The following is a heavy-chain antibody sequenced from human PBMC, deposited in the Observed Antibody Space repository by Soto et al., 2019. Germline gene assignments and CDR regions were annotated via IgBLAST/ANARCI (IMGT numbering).Heavy chain of an antibody. D-gene: IGHD2-21*02. CDR3: ASIVVVTAIYYYGMDV. J-gene: IGHJ6*02. V-gene: IGHV4-39*01. Sequence: LSLTCTACGPTLSASSYYWRLIRQPPGKGLEWIGSIYYSGSTYYNPSLKSRVTISVDTSKNQFSLKLSSVTAADTAVYYCASIVVVTAIYYYGMDVWGQGTTVT. CDR1: GPTLSASSYY. CDR2: IYYSGST.